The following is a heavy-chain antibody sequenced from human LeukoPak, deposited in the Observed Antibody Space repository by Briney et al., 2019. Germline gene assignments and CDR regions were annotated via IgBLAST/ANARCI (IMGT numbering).Heavy chain of an antibody. CDR3: ARGRASLKYYDFWSEKRSWPYYFDY. CDR1: GGSFSGYY. J-gene: IGHJ4*02. V-gene: IGHV4-34*01. Sequence: SETLSLTCAVYGGSFSGYYWSWIRQPPGKGLEWIGEINHSGSTNYNPSLKSRVTISVDTSKNQFSLKLSSVTAADTAVYYCARGRASLKYYDFWSEKRSWPYYFDYWGQGTLVTVSS. D-gene: IGHD3-3*01. CDR2: INHSGST.